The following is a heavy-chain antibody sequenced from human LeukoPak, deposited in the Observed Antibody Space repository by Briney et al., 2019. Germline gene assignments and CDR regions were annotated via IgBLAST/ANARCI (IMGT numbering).Heavy chain of an antibody. V-gene: IGHV3-23*01. CDR3: AKAPWFGESYFDY. CDR1: GFTVSSNY. J-gene: IGHJ4*02. D-gene: IGHD3-10*01. CDR2: ISGSGGST. Sequence: PGGSLRLSCAASGFTVSSNYMSWVRQAPGKGLEWVSAISGSGGSTYYADSVKGRFTISRDNSKNTLYLQMNSLRAEDTAVYYCAKAPWFGESYFDYWGQGTLVTVSS.